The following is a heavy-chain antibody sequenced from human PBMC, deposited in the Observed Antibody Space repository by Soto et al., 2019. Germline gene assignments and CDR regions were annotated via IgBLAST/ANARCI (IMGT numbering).Heavy chain of an antibody. CDR1: GYTLTELS. CDR3: ATRTYYDYVWGSFDY. CDR2: FDHEDAET. V-gene: IGHV1-24*01. Sequence: QVQVVQSGAEVKRPGASVKVSCQVSGYTLTELSLHWVRQPPGKGLEWMGGFDHEDAETIFAQKFQGRVTLTEDTSTDTAYMELSSLGSDDTAVYYCATRTYYDYVWGSFDYWGQGTPVTVSS. D-gene: IGHD3-16*01. J-gene: IGHJ4*02.